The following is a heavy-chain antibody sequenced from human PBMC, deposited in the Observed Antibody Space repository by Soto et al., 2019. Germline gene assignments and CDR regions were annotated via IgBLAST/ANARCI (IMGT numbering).Heavy chain of an antibody. J-gene: IGHJ3*02. CDR2: MNPNSGNT. CDR3: ARRKYYDILTGYWALEI. CDR1: GYTFTSYD. V-gene: IGHV1-8*01. D-gene: IGHD3-9*01. Sequence: ASVKVSCKASGYTFTSYDINWVRQATGQGLEWMGWMNPNSGNTGYAQKFQGRVTMTRNTSISTAYMELSSLRSEDTAVYYCARRKYYDILTGYWALEIGGQGTMVTVSS.